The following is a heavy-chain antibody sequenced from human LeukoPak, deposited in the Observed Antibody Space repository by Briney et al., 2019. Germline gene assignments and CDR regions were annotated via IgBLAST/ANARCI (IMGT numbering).Heavy chain of an antibody. CDR2: IYYSGST. CDR1: GGSISSYY. V-gene: IGHV4-59*01. Sequence: PSETLSLTCTVSGGSISSYYWSWIRQPPGKGLEWIGYIYYSGSTNYNPSLKSRVTISVDTSKNQFSLKLSSVTAADTAVYYCARVGVEARYCYDSSGYQLIFDYWGQGTLVTVSS. CDR3: ARVGVEARYCYDSSGYQLIFDY. J-gene: IGHJ4*02. D-gene: IGHD3-22*01.